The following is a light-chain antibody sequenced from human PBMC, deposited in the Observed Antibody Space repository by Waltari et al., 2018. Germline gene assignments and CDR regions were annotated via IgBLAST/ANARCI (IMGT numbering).Light chain of an antibody. V-gene: IGLV2-14*03. CDR2: DVT. CDR3: SSYRKSSTAGGV. CDR1: SSDVGGYNY. J-gene: IGLJ1*01. Sequence: QSALTQPASVSGSPGQSITISCTGTSSDVGGYNYVSWSQQHPGKAPKLMIFDVTNRASGISSRSTGSKSGNTASLTISGLQTDDEADYYCSSYRKSSTAGGVFGTGTKVTVL.